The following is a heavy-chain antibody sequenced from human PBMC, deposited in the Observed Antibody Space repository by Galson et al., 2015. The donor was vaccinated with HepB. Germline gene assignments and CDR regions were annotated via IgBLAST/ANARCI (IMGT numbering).Heavy chain of an antibody. D-gene: IGHD3-22*01. CDR3: ARGSYYDSSGYLSSDY. J-gene: IGHJ4*02. V-gene: IGHV3-30*04. Sequence: SLRLSCAASGFTFSSYAMHWVRQAPGKGLEWVAVISYDGSNKYYADSVKGRFTISRDNSKNTLYLQMNSLRAEDTAVYYCARGSYYDSSGYLSSDYWGQGTLVTVSS. CDR1: GFTFSSYA. CDR2: ISYDGSNK.